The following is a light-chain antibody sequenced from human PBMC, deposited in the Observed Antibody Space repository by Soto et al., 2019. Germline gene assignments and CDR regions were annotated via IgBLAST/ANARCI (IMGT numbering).Light chain of an antibody. CDR2: KAS. CDR3: QQYNNYGSWT. Sequence: DIQMTQSPSTLSASVGDRVTITCRASQSISGWLAWYQQKPGKAPKLLIYKASTLESGVPSWFSGSGSGTEFTLTISILQPDDFATYYCQQYNNYGSWTFGQGTRVEIK. CDR1: QSISGW. V-gene: IGKV1-5*03. J-gene: IGKJ1*01.